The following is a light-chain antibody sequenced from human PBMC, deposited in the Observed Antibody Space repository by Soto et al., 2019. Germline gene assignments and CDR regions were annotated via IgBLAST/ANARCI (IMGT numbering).Light chain of an antibody. V-gene: IGKV1-5*03. CDR1: QSISSW. CDR3: QQYNSYLGT. CDR2: QTS. Sequence: DIPMTQSPSTLSASVGDRVTITCRASQSISSWLAWYQQKPGKAPNLLIYQTSSLHSGVSSRFSGSGSGTEFTLTISSLQPDDFATYYCQQYNSYLGTFGQGTKVEIK. J-gene: IGKJ1*01.